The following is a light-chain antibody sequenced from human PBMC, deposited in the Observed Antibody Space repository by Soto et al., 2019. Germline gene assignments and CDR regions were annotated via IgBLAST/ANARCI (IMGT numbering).Light chain of an antibody. V-gene: IGKV1-5*01. CDR2: DAF. J-gene: IGKJ1*01. CDR1: QSMSNW. CDR3: QQLNSYPRT. Sequence: DIQMTQSPSTLPASVGDRVTITSRASQSMSNWLAWYQQKPGKAPKLLIYDAFSLESGVPSRFSGSVSGTEFTLTIRSLQPEDFATYYCQQLNSYPRTFGQGTKV.